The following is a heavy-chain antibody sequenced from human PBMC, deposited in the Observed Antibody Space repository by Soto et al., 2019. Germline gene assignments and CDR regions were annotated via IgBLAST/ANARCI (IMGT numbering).Heavy chain of an antibody. D-gene: IGHD4-4*01. CDR2: ISGSGGST. V-gene: IGHV3-23*01. Sequence: XGSLRLSCAASEFTFNNHAMTWVRQAPGKGLEWVSTISGSGGSTYSADSVKGRFTISRDNSKNTLYLQMNSLRAEDTAVYYCAKLQQSNGMDVWGQGTTVTVSS. CDR1: EFTFNNHA. CDR3: AKLQQSNGMDV. J-gene: IGHJ6*02.